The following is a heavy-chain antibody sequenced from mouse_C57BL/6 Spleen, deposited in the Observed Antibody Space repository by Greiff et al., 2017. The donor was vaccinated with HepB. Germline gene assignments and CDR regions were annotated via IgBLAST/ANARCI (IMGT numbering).Heavy chain of an antibody. CDR1: GYTFTSYW. D-gene: IGHD1-1*02. V-gene: IGHV1-69*01. Sequence: VKLQQPGAELVMPGASVKLSCKASGYTFTSYWMHWVKQRPGQGLEWIGEIDPSDSYTNYNQKFKGKSTLTVDKSSSTAYMQLSSLTSEDSAVYYCARGGGTGYFDYWGQGTTLTVSS. J-gene: IGHJ2*01. CDR3: ARGGGTGYFDY. CDR2: IDPSDSYT.